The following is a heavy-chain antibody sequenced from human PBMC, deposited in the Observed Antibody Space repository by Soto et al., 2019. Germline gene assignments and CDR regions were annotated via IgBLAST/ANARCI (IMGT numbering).Heavy chain of an antibody. J-gene: IGHJ4*02. CDR2: IYYSGST. CDR1: GGSISSSSFH. D-gene: IGHD3-22*01. CDR3: VKGSSDSRPYYFDY. V-gene: IGHV4-39*06. Sequence: SETLSLTCTVSGGSISSSSFHWGWIRQPPGKGLEWIGSIYYSGSTYYSPSLKSRVTISRDNSKNMVELQMTTLRADDTAIYYCVKGSSDSRPYYFDYWGQGALVTVSS.